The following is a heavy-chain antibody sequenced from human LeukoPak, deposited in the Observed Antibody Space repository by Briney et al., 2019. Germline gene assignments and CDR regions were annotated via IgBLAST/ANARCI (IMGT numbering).Heavy chain of an antibody. CDR2: INHSGST. D-gene: IGHD3-10*01. Sequence: SETLSLTCAVFGGSFSDYYWNWIRQPPGKGLEWIGEINHSGSTNPNPSLKSRVTISADTSKNQFSLKLSSVTAADTAVYYCARAPGEWFGELLAYYFDYWGQGTLVAVSS. J-gene: IGHJ4*02. CDR1: GGSFSDYY. CDR3: ARAPGEWFGELLAYYFDY. V-gene: IGHV4-34*01.